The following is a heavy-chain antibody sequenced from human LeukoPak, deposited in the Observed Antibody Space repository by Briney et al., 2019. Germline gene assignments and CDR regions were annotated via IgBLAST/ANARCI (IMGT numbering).Heavy chain of an antibody. D-gene: IGHD4/OR15-4a*01. CDR1: GYTFTDYY. CDR3: ARGKVLAQDAFDI. J-gene: IGHJ3*02. CDR2: INPYSGGT. V-gene: IGHV1-2*02. Sequence: GGSVKVSCKAFGYTFTDYYIHWVRQAPGQGLEWMGWINPYSGGTSYAQNFQGRVTMTRDTSINTVYMELSRLRSDDTAIFYCARGKVLAQDAFDIWGQGTVVTVSS.